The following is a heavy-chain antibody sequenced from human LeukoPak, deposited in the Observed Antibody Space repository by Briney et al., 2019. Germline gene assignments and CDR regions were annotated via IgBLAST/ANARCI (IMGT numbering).Heavy chain of an antibody. CDR3: ARAKRNGFDI. J-gene: IGHJ3*02. Sequence: PGGSLRLSCTASGFTFSTYSMNWVRQAPGKGLEWVSYISSSSSTINYADSVKGRFTISRDNAKNSLYLQMNSLRAEDTAVYYCARAKRNGFDIWGQGTMVTVSS. CDR2: ISSSSSTI. CDR1: GFTFSTYS. V-gene: IGHV3-48*01.